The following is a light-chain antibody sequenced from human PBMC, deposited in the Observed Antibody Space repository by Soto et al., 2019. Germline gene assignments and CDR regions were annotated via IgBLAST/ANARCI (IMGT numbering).Light chain of an antibody. CDR3: QQYNSYWT. CDR2: QAS. Sequence: EIVMTQSPLSLPVTPGEPASISCRSSQSLLHSNGYYYLAWYQQKPGKAPKLLIYQASILESGVPLRFSGSGSGTEFTLTIDSLQPDDFATYFCQQYNSYWTFGQGAKVDIK. CDR1: QSLLHSNGYYY. J-gene: IGKJ1*01. V-gene: IGKV2-28*01.